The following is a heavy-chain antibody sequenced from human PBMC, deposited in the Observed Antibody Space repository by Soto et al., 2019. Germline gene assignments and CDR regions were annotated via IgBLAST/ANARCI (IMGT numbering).Heavy chain of an antibody. D-gene: IGHD3-3*01. V-gene: IGHV6-1*01. J-gene: IGHJ4*02. CDR1: GDSVSSNSAA. Sequence: SQTLSLTCVISGDSVSSNSAAWNWIRQSPSRGLEWLARTYYTSKWYNDYAVSVKSRITINADTSKNQFSLQMNSLGPEDAAVNYCARDPLPYHIFWSNYPSAEHCFEHWGLGTLVTVSS. CDR2: TYYTSKWYN. CDR3: ARDPLPYHIFWSNYPSAEHCFEH.